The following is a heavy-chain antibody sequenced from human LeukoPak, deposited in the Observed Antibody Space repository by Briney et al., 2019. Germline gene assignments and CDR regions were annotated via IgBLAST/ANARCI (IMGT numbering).Heavy chain of an antibody. D-gene: IGHD3-9*01. CDR2: IYTSGST. CDR3: ARAGHGGPYWGYFDWPGGNWFDP. J-gene: IGHJ5*02. V-gene: IGHV4-61*02. Sequence: KASETLSLTCTVSGGSISSGSYYWSWIRQPAGKGLEWIGRIYTSGSTNYNPSLKSRVTISVDTSKNQFSLKLSSVTAADTAVYYCARAGHGGPYWGYFDWPGGNWFDPWGQGTLVTVSS. CDR1: GGSISSGSYY.